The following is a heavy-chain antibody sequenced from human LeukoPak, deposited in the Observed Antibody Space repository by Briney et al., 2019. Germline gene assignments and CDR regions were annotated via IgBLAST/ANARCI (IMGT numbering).Heavy chain of an antibody. CDR3: ARDRDPYYDYLWGSYRPSYFDD. V-gene: IGHV3-21*01. CDR1: GFSFTNYS. Sequence: ESGGSLRLSCAASGFSFTNYSMNWVRQAPGKGLEWVSSISSSSSYIYYADSVKGRFTISRDNTKNSLYLQMNSLRAEDTAVYYCARDRDPYYDYLWGSYRPSYFDDWGQGTLVTVSS. D-gene: IGHD3-16*02. J-gene: IGHJ4*02. CDR2: ISSSSSYI.